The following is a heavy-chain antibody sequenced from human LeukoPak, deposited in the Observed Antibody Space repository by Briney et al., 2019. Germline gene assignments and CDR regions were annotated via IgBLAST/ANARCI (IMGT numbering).Heavy chain of an antibody. D-gene: IGHD2-2*01. CDR1: GFTFSSYA. V-gene: IGHV3-30-3*01. CDR3: ARVYQYYFDY. CDR2: ISYDGSNK. J-gene: IGHJ4*02. Sequence: AGGSLRLSCAASGFTFSSYAMHWVRQAPGKGLEWVAVISYDGSNKYYADSVKGRFTISRDNSKNTLYLQMNSLRAEDTAVYYCARVYQYYFDYWGQGTLVTVSS.